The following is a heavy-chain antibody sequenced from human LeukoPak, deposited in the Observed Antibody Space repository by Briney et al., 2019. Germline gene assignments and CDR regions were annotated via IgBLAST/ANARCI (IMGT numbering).Heavy chain of an antibody. Sequence: QAGGSLRLSCAASGFTFSSYAMSWVRQAPGKGLEWVSGISWNSGSIGYADSVKGRFTISRDNAKNSLYLQMNSLRAEDTALYYCAKGHSGYDRGRSSPDYWGQGTLVTVSS. CDR3: AKGHSGYDRGRSSPDY. CDR2: ISWNSGSI. J-gene: IGHJ4*02. CDR1: GFTFSSYA. V-gene: IGHV3-9*01. D-gene: IGHD5-12*01.